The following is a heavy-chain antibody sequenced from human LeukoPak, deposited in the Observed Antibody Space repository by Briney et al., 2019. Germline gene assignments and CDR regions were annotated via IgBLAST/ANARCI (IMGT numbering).Heavy chain of an antibody. Sequence: SETLSLTRTVSGASIRSYYWSWIRQPAGKGLEWIGRIVPSGSTNYNPSLKSRVTMSVDTSKNQFSLKLNSVTAADTAVYYCAKEGAAPGPDFDYWGQGTLVIVSS. J-gene: IGHJ4*02. CDR3: AKEGAAPGPDFDY. D-gene: IGHD6-13*01. CDR1: GASIRSYY. CDR2: IVPSGST. V-gene: IGHV4-4*07.